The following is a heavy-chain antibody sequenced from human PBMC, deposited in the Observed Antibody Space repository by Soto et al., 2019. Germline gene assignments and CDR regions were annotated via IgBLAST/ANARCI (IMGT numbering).Heavy chain of an antibody. CDR3: ARTVAGYFDS. CDR1: GYTFTSSG. CDR2: ISTYNGDT. J-gene: IGHJ4*02. Sequence: ASVKVSCKASGYTFTSSGISWVRQAPGQGPEWMGWISTYNGDTNYAQKFQGRVTMTTDTSTSTAYMALRSLRSDDRAVYYCARTVAGYFDSWGQGTLVTVSS. D-gene: IGHD6-19*01. V-gene: IGHV1-18*01.